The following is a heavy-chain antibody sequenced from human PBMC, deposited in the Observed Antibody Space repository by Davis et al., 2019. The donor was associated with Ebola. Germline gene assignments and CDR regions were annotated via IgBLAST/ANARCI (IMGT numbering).Heavy chain of an antibody. CDR3: ARGAHCSGGSCSTSIYYYYGMDV. J-gene: IGHJ6*02. CDR1: GGSFSGYY. V-gene: IGHV4-34*01. Sequence: SETLSLTCAVYGGSFSGYYWSWIRQPPGKGLEWIGEINHSGITNYNPSLMSRVTISADTSKNQFSLKLRSLTAADTAVYYCARGAHCSGGSCSTSIYYYYGMDVWGQGTTVTVSS. D-gene: IGHD2-15*01. CDR2: INHSGIT.